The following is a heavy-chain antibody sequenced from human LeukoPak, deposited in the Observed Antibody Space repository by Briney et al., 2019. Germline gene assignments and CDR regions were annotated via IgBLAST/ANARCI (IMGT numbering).Heavy chain of an antibody. V-gene: IGHV3-53*01. Sequence: GGSLRLSCAASGFTVSSTYMSWVRQAPGKGLEWVSVFYSGGSTYYADSVRGRFTISRDNAKNSLYLQMNSLRAEDTAVYYCAGMQYSTSWAAFDYWGQGTLVTVSS. CDR3: AGMQYSTSWAAFDY. CDR1: GFTVSSTY. J-gene: IGHJ4*02. CDR2: FYSGGST. D-gene: IGHD5-18*01.